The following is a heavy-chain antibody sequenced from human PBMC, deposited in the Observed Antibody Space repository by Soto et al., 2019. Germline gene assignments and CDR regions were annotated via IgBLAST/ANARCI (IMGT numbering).Heavy chain of an antibody. D-gene: IGHD1-26*01. Sequence: QVQLVQSGAEVKKPGASVKVSCKASGYTFTSYGISWVRQAPGQGLEWMGWISAYNGNTNYAQKLQGRVTMTTDTSPSTAYMELRSLRSDDTAVYYCAKNKVGASRSYYYGMDVWGQGTTVTVSS. CDR3: AKNKVGASRSYYYGMDV. V-gene: IGHV1-18*01. CDR2: ISAYNGNT. CDR1: GYTFTSYG. J-gene: IGHJ6*02.